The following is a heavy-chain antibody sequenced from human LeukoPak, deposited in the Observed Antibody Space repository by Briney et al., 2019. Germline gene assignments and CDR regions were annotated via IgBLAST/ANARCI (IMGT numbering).Heavy chain of an antibody. D-gene: IGHD7-27*01. Sequence: ASVKVSCKASGYTFTSYGISWVRQAPGQGLEWMGWISAYNGNTNYAQKLQGRVTMTRNASISAAYMELSSLTSEDAAVYYCTRGASDYWGENYFDYWGQGSLVTVSS. V-gene: IGHV1-18*01. CDR3: TRGASDYWGENYFDY. CDR1: GYTFTSYG. CDR2: ISAYNGNT. J-gene: IGHJ4*02.